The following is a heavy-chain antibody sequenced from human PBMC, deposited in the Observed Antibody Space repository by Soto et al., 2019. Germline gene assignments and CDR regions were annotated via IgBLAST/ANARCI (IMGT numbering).Heavy chain of an antibody. CDR1: GFTFSHYP. J-gene: IGHJ4*02. V-gene: IGHV3-23*01. CDR3: ARRV. CDR2: ISAGGDRT. Sequence: EVQVSESGGGLVQPGGYLRLYCATSGFTFSHYPMNWVRQAPGKGLEWVSGISAGGDRTYYADSVKGRFTIFRDNSKNSVSLQMNSLRVEDTAVYYCARRVWGQGTLVTVSS.